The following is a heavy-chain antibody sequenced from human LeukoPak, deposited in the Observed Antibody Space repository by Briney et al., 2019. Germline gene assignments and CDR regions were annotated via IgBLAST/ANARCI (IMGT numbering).Heavy chain of an antibody. V-gene: IGHV1-18*01. CDR2: ISAYNGNA. CDR1: GYTFTSYG. D-gene: IGHD3-10*01. Sequence: ASVKVSCKASGYTFTSYGISWVRQAPGQGLEWMGWISAYNGNANYAQKFQGRVTMTRDTSISTAYMELSRLRSDDTAVYYCASTPRGYYYMDVWGKGTTVTISS. J-gene: IGHJ6*03. CDR3: ASTPRGYYYMDV.